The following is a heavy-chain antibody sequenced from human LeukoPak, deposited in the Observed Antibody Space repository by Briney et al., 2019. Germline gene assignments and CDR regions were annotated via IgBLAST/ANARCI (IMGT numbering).Heavy chain of an antibody. CDR2: INPNSGGT. CDR1: GYTFTGYY. V-gene: IGHV1-2*02. CDR3: ARDFWSGYSFYYFDY. Sequence: GASVKVSCKASGYTFTGYYMHWVRQAPGQGLEWMGWINPNSGGTNYAQKFQGRVTMTRDTSISTAYMELSRLRSDDTAVYYCARDFWSGYSFYYFDYWGQGTLVTVSS. J-gene: IGHJ4*02. D-gene: IGHD3-3*01.